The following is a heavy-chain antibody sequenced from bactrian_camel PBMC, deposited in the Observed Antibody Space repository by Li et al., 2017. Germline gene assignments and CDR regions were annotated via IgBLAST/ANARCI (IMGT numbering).Heavy chain of an antibody. Sequence: HVQLVESGGGSVQAGGSLQLSCVVSGHNTYYMAWFRQAPGKEREGVAFIDGAGRRGYGDSVKGRFTISHDNAKNTLYLQMNSLKPEDTAIYYCAAAKGLPDLLRGGYLSARSYNYWGRGTQVTVS. V-gene: IGHV3S55*01. J-gene: IGHJ4*01. CDR1: GHNTYY. CDR2: IDGAGRR. D-gene: IGHD3*01. CDR3: AAAKGLPDLLRGGYLSARSYNY.